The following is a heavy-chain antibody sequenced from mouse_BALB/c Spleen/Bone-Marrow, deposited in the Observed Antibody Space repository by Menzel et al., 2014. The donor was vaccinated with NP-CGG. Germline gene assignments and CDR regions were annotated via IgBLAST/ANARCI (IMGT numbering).Heavy chain of an antibody. D-gene: IGHD1-1*01. V-gene: IGHV3-1*02. CDR1: AYSITSGYG. CDR2: IHYSGNT. CDR3: ARETAIVADFDY. J-gene: IGHJ2*01. Sequence: DVQLVESGPDLVKPSQSVSLTCTVTAYSITSGYGWHWIRQFPGNRLEWMAYIHYSGNTDYNPSLKSRISITRDTPKNQFFLQLNSVTTEDTATYYCARETAIVADFDYWGQGTTLTVSS.